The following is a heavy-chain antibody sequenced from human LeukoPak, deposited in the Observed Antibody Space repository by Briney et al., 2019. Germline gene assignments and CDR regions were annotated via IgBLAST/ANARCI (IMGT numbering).Heavy chain of an antibody. CDR2: IFSGGGT. V-gene: IGHV3-66*04. D-gene: IGHD3-9*01. CDR3: ARLHYDILTGPFDY. CDR1: GLTVSTNY. J-gene: IGHJ4*02. Sequence: GGSLRLSCAASGLTVSTNYMSWVRQAPGKGLEWVSVIFSGGGTYYADSVKGRFIMSRDNSKNTLYLQMDSLRAEDTAVYCCARLHYDILTGPFDYWGQGTLVTVSS.